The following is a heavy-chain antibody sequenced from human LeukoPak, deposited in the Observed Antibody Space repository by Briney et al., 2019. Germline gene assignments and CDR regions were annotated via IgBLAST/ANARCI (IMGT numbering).Heavy chain of an antibody. J-gene: IGHJ4*02. CDR3: AIQITMIVVVPYFDY. V-gene: IGHV3-11*04. D-gene: IGHD3-22*01. CDR2: ISGSGTTT. Sequence: GGSLRLSCAVSGLTFSDYYITWIRQAPGKGLEWVSSISGSGTTTYSADSVRGRFTVSRDNAKNSVFLYMNSLRAEDTAVYYCAIQITMIVVVPYFDYWGQGTLVTVSS. CDR1: GLTFSDYY.